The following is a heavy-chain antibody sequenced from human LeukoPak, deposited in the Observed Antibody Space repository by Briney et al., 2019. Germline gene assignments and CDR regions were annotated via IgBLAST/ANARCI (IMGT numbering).Heavy chain of an antibody. J-gene: IGHJ6*03. D-gene: IGHD7-27*01. Sequence: GGSLRLSCAASGFTVSSNYMSWVRQAPGKGLEWVSVIYSGGSTYYADSVKGRFTISRDNSKNTMYLQMNSLRAEDTAVYYCAREALGYYYYYMDVWGEGTTVTISS. CDR3: AREALGYYYYYMDV. CDR1: GFTVSSNY. V-gene: IGHV3-66*01. CDR2: IYSGGST.